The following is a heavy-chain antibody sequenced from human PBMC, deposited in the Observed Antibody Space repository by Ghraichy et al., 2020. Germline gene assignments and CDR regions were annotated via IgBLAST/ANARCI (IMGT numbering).Heavy chain of an antibody. CDR1: GFTFNKYA. Sequence: GGSLRLSCAASGFTFNKYAMSWVRQAPGKGLEWVSAIGGGGGNIYYAASVKGRFTVSRDNSKNTLYLQMNSLRAEDTAIYYCTKEGGRENSYGYGGYWGQGTLVTVSS. J-gene: IGHJ4*02. CDR3: TKEGGRENSYGYGGY. CDR2: IGGGGGNI. D-gene: IGHD5-18*01. V-gene: IGHV3-23*01.